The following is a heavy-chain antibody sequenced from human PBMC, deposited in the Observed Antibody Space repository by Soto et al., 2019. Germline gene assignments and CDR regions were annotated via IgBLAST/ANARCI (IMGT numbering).Heavy chain of an antibody. CDR2: IKSKTDGGTT. V-gene: IGHV3-15*01. Sequence: GGSLRLSCAASGFTFSNAWMSWVRQAPGKGLEWVGRIKSKTDGGTTDYAAPVKGRFTISRDDSKNTLYLQMNSLKTEDTAVYYCTTLSDGDYQYYYYYMDVWGKGTTVTVSS. D-gene: IGHD4-17*01. CDR3: TTLSDGDYQYYYYYMDV. CDR1: GFTFSNAW. J-gene: IGHJ6*03.